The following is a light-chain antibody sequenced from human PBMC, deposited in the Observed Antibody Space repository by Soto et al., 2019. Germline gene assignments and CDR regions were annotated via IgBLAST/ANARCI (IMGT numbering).Light chain of an antibody. CDR1: SSDVGGYNY. V-gene: IGLV2-14*01. J-gene: IGLJ2*01. Sequence: QSALTQPASVSGSPGQSITISCTGTSSDVGGYNYVSWYQQHPGKAPKLMIYDVSNRPSGVANRFSGSKSGNTASLTISGLQAEDDADYYCSSYTTGSTLGIGGGTKLTVL. CDR3: SSYTTGSTLG. CDR2: DVS.